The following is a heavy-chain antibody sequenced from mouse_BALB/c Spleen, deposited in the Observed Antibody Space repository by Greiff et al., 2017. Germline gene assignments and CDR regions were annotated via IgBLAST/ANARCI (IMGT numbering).Heavy chain of an antibody. V-gene: IGHV5-17*02. J-gene: IGHJ4*01. D-gene: IGHD2-2*01. Sequence: EVMLVESGGGLVQPGGSRKLSCAASGFTFSSFGMHWVRQAPEKGLEWVAYISSGSSTIYYADTVKGRFTISRDNPKNTLFLQMTSLRSEDTAMYYCAREDGYGMDYWGQGTSVTVSS. CDR3: AREDGYGMDY. CDR2: ISSGSSTI. CDR1: GFTFSSFG.